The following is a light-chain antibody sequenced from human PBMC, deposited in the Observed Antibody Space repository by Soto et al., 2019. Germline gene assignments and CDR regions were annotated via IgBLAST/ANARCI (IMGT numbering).Light chain of an antibody. V-gene: IGKV3-15*01. CDR1: QSVSSN. CDR3: QQYNNWPPST. J-gene: IGKJ2*02. CDR2: GAS. Sequence: EIVMTQSPATLSVSPGARATLSCRASQSVSSNLAWYQQKPGQAPRLLIYGASTSATGIPARFSGSGSGTEFTLTISSLQSEDFAVYYCQQYNNWPPSTFGQGTKLEIK.